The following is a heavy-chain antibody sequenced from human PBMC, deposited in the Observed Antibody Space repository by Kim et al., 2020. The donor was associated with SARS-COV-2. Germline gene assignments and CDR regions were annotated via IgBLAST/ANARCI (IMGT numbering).Heavy chain of an antibody. D-gene: IGHD3-10*01. Sequence: GGSLRLSCAASGFTFSSYAMHWVRQAPGKGLEWVAVISYDGSNKYYADSVKGRFTISRDNSKNTLYLQMNSLRAEDTAVYYCARAIDYFGELTYWGQGTLVTVSS. V-gene: IGHV3-30-3*01. CDR3: ARAIDYFGELTY. CDR2: ISYDGSNK. CDR1: GFTFSSYA. J-gene: IGHJ4*02.